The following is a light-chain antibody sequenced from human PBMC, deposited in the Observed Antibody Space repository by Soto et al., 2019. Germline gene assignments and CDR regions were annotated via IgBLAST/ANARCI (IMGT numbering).Light chain of an antibody. CDR3: QQYGSSLIT. CDR1: QSVSSSY. V-gene: IGKV3-20*01. Sequence: EIVLTQSPGTLSLSPGERATPSCRASQSVSSSYLAWYQQKPGQAPRLLIYGASSRATGIPDRFSGSGSGTDFTLTIIRLEPEDFAVYYCQQYGSSLITFGQGTRLEIK. J-gene: IGKJ5*01. CDR2: GAS.